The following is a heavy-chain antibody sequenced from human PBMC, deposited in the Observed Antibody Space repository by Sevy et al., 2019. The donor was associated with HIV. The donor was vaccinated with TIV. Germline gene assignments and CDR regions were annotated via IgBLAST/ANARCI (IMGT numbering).Heavy chain of an antibody. CDR3: ARLSLWRGVTTGSYYFDY. D-gene: IGHD1-1*01. Sequence: SETLSLTCTVSGGSISSSSYYWVWLRQPTGKGLEWIAIIYYSGSTYYNPSLKSRVSVFIDTSKNQFSHKLSPVPAADTALYYGARLSLWRGVTTGSYYFDYWGQGTLVTVSS. CDR1: GGSISSSSYY. J-gene: IGHJ4*02. V-gene: IGHV4-39*01. CDR2: IYYSGST.